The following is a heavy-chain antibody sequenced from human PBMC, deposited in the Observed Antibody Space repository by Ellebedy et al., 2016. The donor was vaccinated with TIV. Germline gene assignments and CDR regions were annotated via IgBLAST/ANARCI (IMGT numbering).Heavy chain of an antibody. V-gene: IGHV3-74*03. D-gene: IGHD3-3*01. Sequence: PGGSLRLSCAASGFTFGTYWMHWVRQVPGKGLVWVSRIDSDGKRITYADSVRGRFTISRDNAENTLHLQMNSLRVEDTAVDYCAREGMGFFSETALSYYYGLDAWGQGTTVTVS. CDR2: IDSDGKRI. J-gene: IGHJ6*02. CDR1: GFTFGTYW. CDR3: AREGMGFFSETALSYYYGLDA.